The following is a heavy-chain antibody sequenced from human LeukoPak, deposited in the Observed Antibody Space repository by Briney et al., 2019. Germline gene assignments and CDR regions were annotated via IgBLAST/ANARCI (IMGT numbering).Heavy chain of an antibody. D-gene: IGHD3-9*01. J-gene: IGHJ5*02. CDR1: GYTFSSYG. Sequence: ASVKVSCKTYGYTFSSYGITWVRQAPGQGLEWMGWVSAYNGDTKYAQKLQDRVTMTTDTSTTTAYMELRSLRSDDTAVYYCSRGILADDIMTGPWGQGTRVTVSS. CDR2: VSAYNGDT. V-gene: IGHV1-18*01. CDR3: SRGILADDIMTGP.